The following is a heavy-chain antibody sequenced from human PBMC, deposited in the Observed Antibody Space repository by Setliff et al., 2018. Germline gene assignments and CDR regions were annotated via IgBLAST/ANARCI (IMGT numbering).Heavy chain of an antibody. J-gene: IGHJ4*02. CDR2: ISPSGST. CDR1: GASITSGGFY. CDR3: ARSPSSGAYWNPRPFYSDY. V-gene: IGHV4-61*09. D-gene: IGHD1-26*01. Sequence: ASETLSLTCSVSGASITSGGFYRTWIRQPAGKGLEWIGHISPSGSTTYNPSVKSRVTISLDTSKNHFSLKLDSVTAADTALYYCARSPSSGAYWNPRPFYSDYWARGTLGTVS.